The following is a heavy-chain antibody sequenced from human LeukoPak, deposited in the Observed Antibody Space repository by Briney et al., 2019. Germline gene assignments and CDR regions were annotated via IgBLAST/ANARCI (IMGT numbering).Heavy chain of an antibody. Sequence: ASVKVSCKASGYTFTSYAIHWVRQAPGERLEWMGWISAGNGNTKYSQNFRGRVTFISNTSATTAFMELSSLRSEDAAVCYCARDSGSGSNDYWGQGTLVTVSS. CDR1: GYTFTSYA. J-gene: IGHJ4*02. CDR2: ISAGNGNT. V-gene: IGHV1-3*01. D-gene: IGHD1-26*01. CDR3: ARDSGSGSNDY.